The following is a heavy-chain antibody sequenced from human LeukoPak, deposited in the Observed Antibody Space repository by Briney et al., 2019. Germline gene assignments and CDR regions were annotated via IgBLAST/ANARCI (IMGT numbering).Heavy chain of an antibody. CDR1: GFALSTSGVG. V-gene: IGHV2-5*01. CDR3: AHRKAQYYYDSSGYRGYNWFDP. Sequence: SGPTLVNPTQTPTLTCTFSGFALSTSGVGVGWIRQPPGKALEWLALIYWNDDKRYSPSLKSRLTITKDTSKNQVVLTMTNMDPVDTATYYCAHRKAQYYYDSSGYRGYNWFDPWGQGTLVTVSS. CDR2: IYWNDDK. D-gene: IGHD3-22*01. J-gene: IGHJ5*02.